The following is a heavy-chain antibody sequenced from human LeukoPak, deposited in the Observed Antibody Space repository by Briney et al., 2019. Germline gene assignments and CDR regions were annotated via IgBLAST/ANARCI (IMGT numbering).Heavy chain of an antibody. Sequence: GGSLRLSCAASGFTFSSYAMHWVRQAPGKGLEWVAVISYDETYKYYADSVKGRFTISRDDAKNSLYLQMNSLRAEDTAVYYCAREFRTAVDYWGQGTLVTVSS. CDR1: GFTFSSYA. CDR2: ISYDETYK. V-gene: IGHV3-30*03. J-gene: IGHJ4*02. D-gene: IGHD3/OR15-3a*01. CDR3: AREFRTAVDY.